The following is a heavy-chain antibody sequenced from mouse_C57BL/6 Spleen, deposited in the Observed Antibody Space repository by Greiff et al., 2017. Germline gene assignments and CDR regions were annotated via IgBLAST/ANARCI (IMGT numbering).Heavy chain of an antibody. V-gene: IGHV1-19*01. CDR2: INPYNGGT. Sequence: EVQLQQSGPVLVKPGASVKMSCKASGYTFTDYYMNWVKQSHGKSLEWIGVINPYNGGTSYNQKFKGKATLTVDKSSSTAYMELNSLTSEDSAVYYCARHYGNDWYCDVWGTGTTVTVSS. J-gene: IGHJ1*03. CDR1: GYTFTDYY. D-gene: IGHD2-1*01. CDR3: ARHYGNDWYCDV.